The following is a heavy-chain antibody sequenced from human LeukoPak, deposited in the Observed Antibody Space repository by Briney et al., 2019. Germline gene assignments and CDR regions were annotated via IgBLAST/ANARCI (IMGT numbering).Heavy chain of an antibody. Sequence: GSLRLSCAASGFTFSSYAMSWVRQAPGKGLEWVSAISGSGGSTYYADSVKGRFTISRDNSKNTLYLQMNSLRAEDTAVYYCAKDRSSGWYQYYFDYWGQGTLVTVSS. CDR3: AKDRSSGWYQYYFDY. J-gene: IGHJ4*02. V-gene: IGHV3-23*01. CDR1: GFTFSSYA. CDR2: ISGSGGST. D-gene: IGHD6-19*01.